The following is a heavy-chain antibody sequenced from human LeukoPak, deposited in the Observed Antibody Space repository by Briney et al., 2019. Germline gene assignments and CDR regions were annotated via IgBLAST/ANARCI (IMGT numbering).Heavy chain of an antibody. Sequence: PSETLSLTCAVYGGPFGGYYWSWIRQPPGKGLEWIGEINHSGSTNYNPSLKSRVTISVDTSKNQFSLRLSSVTAADTAVYYCARDGGRYNAFDIWGQGTMVTVSS. CDR2: INHSGST. CDR3: ARDGGRYNAFDI. CDR1: GGPFGGYY. J-gene: IGHJ3*02. V-gene: IGHV4-34*01. D-gene: IGHD3-16*02.